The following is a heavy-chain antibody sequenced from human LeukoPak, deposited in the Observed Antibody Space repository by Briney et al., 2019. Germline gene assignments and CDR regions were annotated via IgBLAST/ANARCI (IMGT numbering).Heavy chain of an antibody. D-gene: IGHD6-13*01. J-gene: IGHJ5*02. V-gene: IGHV1-8*01. CDR1: GYTFTSYD. CDR2: MNPNSGNT. CDR3: ARDLDGIAAAGTPELWFDP. Sequence: GASVKVSCKASGYTFTSYDINWVRQATGQGLEWMGWMNPNSGNTGYAQKFQGRVTMTRDTSISTAYMELSGLRSDDTAVYYCARDLDGIAAAGTPELWFDPWGQGTLVTVSS.